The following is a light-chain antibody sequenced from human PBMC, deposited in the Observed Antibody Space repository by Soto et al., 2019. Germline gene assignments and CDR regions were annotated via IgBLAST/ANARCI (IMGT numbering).Light chain of an antibody. J-gene: IGKJ4*01. Sequence: DIVMTQSPLSLPVTPGEPASISCRSSQSLLHSKGYNYLDWYLQKPGQSPQLLIYLGSSRASGVPDRFSGSGSGTDFTLKISRVEAEDVGVYYCMEALQSPLTFGGGTKVEIK. CDR1: QSLLHSKGYNY. V-gene: IGKV2-28*01. CDR3: MEALQSPLT. CDR2: LGS.